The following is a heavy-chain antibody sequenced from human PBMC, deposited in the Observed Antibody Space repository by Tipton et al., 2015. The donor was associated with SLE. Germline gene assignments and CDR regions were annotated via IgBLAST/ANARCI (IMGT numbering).Heavy chain of an antibody. Sequence: VQLVQSGAEVKKPGESLKISCKGSGYSFTSYWIGWVRQMPGKGLEWMGIIYPGDSETRYGPSFQGQVTISADKSISTAYLQWSSLKASDTAMYYCARHWIDLTTGFGFDIWGQGTMVTVSS. V-gene: IGHV5-51*01. CDR2: IYPGDSET. CDR1: GYSFTSYW. CDR3: ARHWIDLTTGFGFDI. D-gene: IGHD1-1*01. J-gene: IGHJ3*02.